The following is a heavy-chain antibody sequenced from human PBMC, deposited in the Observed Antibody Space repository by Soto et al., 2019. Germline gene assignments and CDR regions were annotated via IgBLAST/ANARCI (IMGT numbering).Heavy chain of an antibody. J-gene: IGHJ4*02. CDR3: VSYRYAYVDPPASDD. D-gene: IGHD3-16*02. V-gene: IGHV1-18*01. Sequence: QVQLVQSGAEVKKPGASVRVSCKTSGYTFINFGISWVRQAPGQGLDWMGWITTFNGKTNYEEKFQGRINVTAETSTSTVYMDLRSLTSDDTAVYYCVSYRYAYVDPPASDDWGKVPLVTVSS. CDR1: GYTFINFG. CDR2: ITTFNGKT.